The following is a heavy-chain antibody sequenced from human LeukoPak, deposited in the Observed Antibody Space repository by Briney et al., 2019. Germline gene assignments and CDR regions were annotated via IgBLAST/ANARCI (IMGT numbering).Heavy chain of an antibody. V-gene: IGHV3-23*01. CDR2: ISGSGGST. Sequence: GGSLRLSCAASGFTFSSYAMSWVRQAPGKGLEWVSAISGSGGSTYYADSVKGRFTISRDNSKHTLYLQMNSLRAEDTAVYYCARRAGGYSHPYDYWGQGVLVTVSS. D-gene: IGHD4-23*01. CDR1: GFTFSSYA. J-gene: IGHJ4*02. CDR3: ARRAGGYSHPYDY.